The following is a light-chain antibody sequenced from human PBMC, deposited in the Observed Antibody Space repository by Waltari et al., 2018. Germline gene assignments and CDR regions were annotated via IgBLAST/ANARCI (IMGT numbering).Light chain of an antibody. J-gene: IGKJ3*01. CDR3: EQSNSFPFT. Sequence: DIQMTQSPSSLSASVGDRVTITCRASQSIGDYLNWNQQKAGKAPKLLIYSASTLQSGVPSRFSGSGYGTDFTLIISSLQPEDFATYYCEQSNSFPFTFGPGTKVDIK. CDR1: QSIGDY. V-gene: IGKV1-39*01. CDR2: SAS.